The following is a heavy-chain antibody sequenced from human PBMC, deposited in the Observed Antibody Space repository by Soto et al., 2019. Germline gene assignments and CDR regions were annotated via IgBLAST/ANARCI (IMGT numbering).Heavy chain of an antibody. D-gene: IGHD2-2*01. CDR3: ARVDLGYCSSTSCRGAVWAFDI. Sequence: QVQLVQSGAEVKKPGASVKVSCKASGYTFTSYAMHWVRQAPGQRLEWMGWINAGNGNTKYSQKFQGRVTITRDTSASTADMELSRLRSEDTAVYYCARVDLGYCSSTSCRGAVWAFDIWGQGTMVTVSS. V-gene: IGHV1-3*01. CDR2: INAGNGNT. J-gene: IGHJ3*02. CDR1: GYTFTSYA.